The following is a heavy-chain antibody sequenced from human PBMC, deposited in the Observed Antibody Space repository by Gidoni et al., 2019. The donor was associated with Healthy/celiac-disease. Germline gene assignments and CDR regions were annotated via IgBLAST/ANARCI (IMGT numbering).Heavy chain of an antibody. CDR2: IWYDGSNK. D-gene: IGHD3-3*01. CDR1: GFTFSSDG. Sequence: QVQLVESGGGVVQPGRSLRLSCAASGFTFSSDGMHWVRQAPGKGLEWVAVIWYDGSNKYYADSVKGRFTISRDNSKNTLYLQMNSLRAEDTAVYYCARDVSFWKDDYYYYYGMDVWGQGTTVTVSS. V-gene: IGHV3-33*01. CDR3: ARDVSFWKDDYYYYYGMDV. J-gene: IGHJ6*02.